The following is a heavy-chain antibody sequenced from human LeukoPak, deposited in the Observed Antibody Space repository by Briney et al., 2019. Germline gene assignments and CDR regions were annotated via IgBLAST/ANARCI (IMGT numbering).Heavy chain of an antibody. Sequence: SQTLSLTCAISGDSVSNHIAAWNWITQSPSRGLEWLGRTYYRSKWYNDNAVSVKSRITINPSTSNNQFSLQLKMVTPEDRAVYYCSREFRYRYGYTAWRDFDYWGQGTLVTVSS. D-gene: IGHD5-18*01. CDR2: TYYRSKWYN. CDR1: GDSVSNHIAA. J-gene: IGHJ4*02. V-gene: IGHV6-1*01. CDR3: SREFRYRYGYTAWRDFDY.